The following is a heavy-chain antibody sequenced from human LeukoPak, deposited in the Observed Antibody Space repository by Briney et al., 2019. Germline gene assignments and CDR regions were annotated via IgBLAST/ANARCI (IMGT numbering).Heavy chain of an antibody. CDR1: GFTFSSYG. CDR2: ISYDGSNK. V-gene: IGHV3-30*18. D-gene: IGHD1-26*01. J-gene: IGHJ4*02. CDR3: AKDTTFYH. Sequence: PGRSLRLSCAASGFTFSSYGMHWVRQAPGKGLEWVAVISYDGSNKYYADSVKGRFTISRDNSKNTLYLQMNSLRAEDTAVYYCAKDTTFYHWGQGTLVTVSS.